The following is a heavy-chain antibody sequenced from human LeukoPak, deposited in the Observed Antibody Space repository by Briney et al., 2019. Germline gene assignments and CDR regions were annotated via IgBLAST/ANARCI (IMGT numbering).Heavy chain of an antibody. CDR3: ARTLWPRHWFAP. V-gene: IGHV1-8*03. D-gene: IGHD2/OR15-2a*01. J-gene: IGHJ5*02. Sequence: GASVTVSCKAAGYTFTSYDINWVRQATGQGLEWMGWMNPNSGNTGYAQKFQGRVTITRNTSIRTAYMELSSLRSDDTAVYYCARTLWPRHWFAPWGQGTLVTVSS. CDR2: MNPNSGNT. CDR1: GYTFTSYD.